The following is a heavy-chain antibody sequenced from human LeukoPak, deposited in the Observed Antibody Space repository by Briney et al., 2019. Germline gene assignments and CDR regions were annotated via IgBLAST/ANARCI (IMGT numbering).Heavy chain of an antibody. CDR2: IYYSGST. V-gene: IGHV4-59*08. CDR1: GGSISSYY. CDR3: ARLRRPNYYGSGSSDY. Sequence: SETLSLTCTVSGGSISSYYWSWIRQPPGKGLEWIGYIYYSGSTNYNPSLKSRVTISVDTSKNQFSLKLSSVTAADTAVYYCARLRRPNYYGSGSSDYWGQGTLVTVSS. D-gene: IGHD3-10*01. J-gene: IGHJ4*02.